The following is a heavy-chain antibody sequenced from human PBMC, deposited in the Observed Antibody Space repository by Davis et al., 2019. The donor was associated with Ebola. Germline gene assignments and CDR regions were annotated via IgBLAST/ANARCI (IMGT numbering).Heavy chain of an antibody. Sequence: GGSLRLSCKGSASSSPRYWIRRVPHMPGKGLEWVGIIYPGDSDTRYSPSFQGQVTISADKSISTAYLQWSSLKASDTAMYYCARPSRSGYYYGMDVWGQGTTVTVSS. CDR2: IYPGDSDT. V-gene: IGHV5-51*01. CDR1: ASSSPRYW. D-gene: IGHD3-10*01. CDR3: ARPSRSGYYYGMDV. J-gene: IGHJ6*02.